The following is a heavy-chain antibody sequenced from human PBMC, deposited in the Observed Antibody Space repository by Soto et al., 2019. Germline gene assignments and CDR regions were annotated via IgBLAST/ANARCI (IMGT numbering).Heavy chain of an antibody. J-gene: IGHJ6*02. D-gene: IGHD5-18*01. CDR3: ARQRLAIQPLYGMDV. CDR2: VYPGDSDT. CDR1: GYSFTNYW. Sequence: GESLKISCKGSGYSFTNYWIGWVRQMPGKGLEWMGIVYPGDSDTKYTPSLQGQVTISTDKSTNTAYLQWSSLMASDTAMYYCARQRLAIQPLYGMDVWGQGPTVTAS. V-gene: IGHV5-51*01.